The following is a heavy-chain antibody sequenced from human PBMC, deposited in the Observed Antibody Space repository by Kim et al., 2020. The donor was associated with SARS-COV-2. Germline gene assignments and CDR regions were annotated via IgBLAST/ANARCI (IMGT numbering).Heavy chain of an antibody. V-gene: IGHV3-30*04. Sequence: GGSLRLSCAASGFTFSSYAMHWVRQAPGKGLEWVAVISYDGSNKYYADSVKGRFTISRDNSKNTLYLQMNSLRAEDTAVYYCARAWGGYDPGVDYCGQGT. J-gene: IGHJ4*02. D-gene: IGHD5-12*01. CDR1: GFTFSSYA. CDR3: ARAWGGYDPGVDY. CDR2: ISYDGSNK.